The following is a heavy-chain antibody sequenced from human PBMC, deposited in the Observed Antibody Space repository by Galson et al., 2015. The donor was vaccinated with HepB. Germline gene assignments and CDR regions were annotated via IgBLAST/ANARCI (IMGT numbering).Heavy chain of an antibody. CDR2: IKSKTDGGTT. Sequence: SLRLSCAASGFTFSNAWMSWVRQAPGKGLEWVGRIKSKTDGGTTDYAAPVKGRFTISRDDSKNTLYLQMNSLKTEDTAVYYCTTARSHYDFWSGYYDYYFDYWGQGTLVTVSS. D-gene: IGHD3-3*01. V-gene: IGHV3-15*01. CDR1: GFTFSNAW. J-gene: IGHJ4*02. CDR3: TTARSHYDFWSGYYDYYFDY.